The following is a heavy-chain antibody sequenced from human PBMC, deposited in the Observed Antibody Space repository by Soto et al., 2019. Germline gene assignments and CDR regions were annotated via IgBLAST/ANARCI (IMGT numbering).Heavy chain of an antibody. CDR2: IYHSGST. D-gene: IGHD6-13*01. CDR1: GGAISSGGYS. V-gene: IGHV4-30-2*01. J-gene: IGHJ5*02. Sequence: PSETLSLTCAVSGGAISSGGYSFICIRQPPGNGLELIGYIYHSGSTYYNPSLKSRVTISVDRSKNQFSLKLSSVTAADTAVYYCARAKGAVAAAGTGWFDPWGQGTLVTVSS. CDR3: ARAKGAVAAAGTGWFDP.